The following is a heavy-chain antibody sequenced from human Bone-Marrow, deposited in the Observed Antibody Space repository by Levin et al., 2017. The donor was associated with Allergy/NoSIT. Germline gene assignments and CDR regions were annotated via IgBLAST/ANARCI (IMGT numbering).Heavy chain of an antibody. D-gene: IGHD5-24*01. CDR2: ISNSGTVT. Sequence: AGGSLRLSCGVSGFNFSAYEMTWVRQSPGRGLQWLSYISNSGTVTYYTDSVKGRFTVSRDNAKNSLFLQLNSLRTEDTGVYYCARDMHSPSGMAASDYWGQGTLVTVSS. V-gene: IGHV3-48*03. J-gene: IGHJ4*02. CDR1: GFNFSAYE. CDR3: ARDMHSPSGMAASDY.